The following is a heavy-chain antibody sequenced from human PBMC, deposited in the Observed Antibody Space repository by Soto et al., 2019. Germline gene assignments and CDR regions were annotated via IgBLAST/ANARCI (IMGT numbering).Heavy chain of an antibody. CDR2: VNPDESRA. Sequence: GVLRLSCAASGFTFTNYWMHWVRQAPGKGLVWLSRVNPDESRANYADSVKGRSTISRDNAKNTVYLHLSDLRDEDSAVYYCVRGARLQYYMDVWGKGSAVTVS. CDR1: GFTFTNYW. J-gene: IGHJ6*03. D-gene: IGHD1-1*01. CDR3: VRGARLQYYMDV. V-gene: IGHV3-74*01.